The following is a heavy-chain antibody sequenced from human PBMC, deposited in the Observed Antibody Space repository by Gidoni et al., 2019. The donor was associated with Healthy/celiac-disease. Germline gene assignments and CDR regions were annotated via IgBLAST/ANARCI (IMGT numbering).Heavy chain of an antibody. J-gene: IGHJ6*02. CDR3: ARGRGYSSADYYYYGMDV. CDR2: INHSGST. CDR1: VVSFGGYY. V-gene: IGHV4-34*01. Sequence: QVQLQQWGAGLLMPSETLSPTCAVYVVSFGGYYWSWLRQPPGKGLEWIGEINHSGSTNYNPSLKSRDTISVDTSKNQLSLKLSSVTAADTAVYYCARGRGYSSADYYYYGMDVWGQGTTVTVSS. D-gene: IGHD6-25*01.